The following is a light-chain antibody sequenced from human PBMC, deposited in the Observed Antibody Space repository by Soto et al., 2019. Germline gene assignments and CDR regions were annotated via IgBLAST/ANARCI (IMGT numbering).Light chain of an antibody. CDR1: QTIGSW. V-gene: IGKV1-5*01. J-gene: IGKJ3*01. Sequence: DIPMTQSPSTLSASVGDRVTITCRASQTIGSWLAWYQQKPGTAPKLLIYDASTLEGGVPSRFSGSGSGTQFTLTISSLQPDDFATYYCQQSYTTPFTFGPGTKVHV. CDR3: QQSYTTPFT. CDR2: DAS.